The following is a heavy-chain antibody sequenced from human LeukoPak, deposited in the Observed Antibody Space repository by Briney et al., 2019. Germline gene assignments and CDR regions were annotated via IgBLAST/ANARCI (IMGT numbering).Heavy chain of an antibody. V-gene: IGHV3-21*01. Sequence: GGSLGLSCVASGFTFSSYSMNWVRQAPGKGLEWVSSIGSSSSYIYYADSVKGRFTISRDNAKNSLYLQMNSLRAEDTAVYYCARGDRDLYCSSTSCYPVLGGQGTLVTVSS. CDR3: ARGDRDLYCSSTSCYPVL. CDR1: GFTFSSYS. CDR2: IGSSSSYI. J-gene: IGHJ4*02. D-gene: IGHD2-2*01.